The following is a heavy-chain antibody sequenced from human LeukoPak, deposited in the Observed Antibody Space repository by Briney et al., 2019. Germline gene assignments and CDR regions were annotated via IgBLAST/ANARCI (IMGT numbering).Heavy chain of an antibody. CDR1: GFTFNSYS. CDR3: ARRARFWSGYPFDY. CDR2: ISSSSTI. J-gene: IGHJ4*02. D-gene: IGHD3-3*01. V-gene: IGHV3-48*01. Sequence: PGGSLRLSCAASGFTFNSYSMNWFRQAPGKGLEWVSSISSSSTIYYADSVKGRFTISRDNAKNSLYLQMNSLRAEDTAVYYCARRARFWSGYPFDYWGQGTLVTVSS.